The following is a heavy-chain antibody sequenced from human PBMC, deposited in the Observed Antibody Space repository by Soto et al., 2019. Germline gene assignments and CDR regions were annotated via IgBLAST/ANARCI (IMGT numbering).Heavy chain of an antibody. CDR1: GGTFSSYA. Sequence: QVQLVQSGAEVKKPGSSVKVSCKASGGTFSSYAISWVRQAPGQGLEWMGGIIPIFGTAKYAQKFQGRVTITADDATSTAYMELSSLRSADTAVYYCARVARNRTYEAYYFDDWGQGTLVTVSS. V-gene: IGHV1-69*12. J-gene: IGHJ4*02. D-gene: IGHD5-12*01. CDR2: IIPIFGTA. CDR3: ARVARNRTYEAYYFDD.